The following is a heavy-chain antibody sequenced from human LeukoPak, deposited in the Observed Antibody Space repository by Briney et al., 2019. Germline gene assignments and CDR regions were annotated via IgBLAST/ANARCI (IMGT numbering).Heavy chain of an antibody. CDR3: AKERGAAAFDY. J-gene: IGHJ4*02. CDR2: ISYDGSNK. D-gene: IGHD6-13*01. Sequence: PGGSLRLSCEASGFTFSGSTMHWVRQAPGKGLEWVAVISYDGSNKYYADSVKGRFTISRDNSKNTLYLQMNSLRAEDTAVYYCAKERGAAAFDYWGQGTLVTVSS. V-gene: IGHV3-30*04. CDR1: GFTFSGST.